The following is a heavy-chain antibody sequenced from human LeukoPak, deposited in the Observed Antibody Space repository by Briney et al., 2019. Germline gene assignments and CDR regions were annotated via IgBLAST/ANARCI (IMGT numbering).Heavy chain of an antibody. CDR2: ISASGDTI. CDR3: ARDHYFDY. V-gene: IGHV3-48*03. Sequence: PGGSLRLSCAASGFTFSSYQMNWVRQAPGKGLEWVSYISASGDTIFYADSVKGRFTISRDNAKNSLYLQMNSLRAEDTAVYYCARDHYFDYWGQGTLVTVSS. J-gene: IGHJ4*02. CDR1: GFTFSSYQ.